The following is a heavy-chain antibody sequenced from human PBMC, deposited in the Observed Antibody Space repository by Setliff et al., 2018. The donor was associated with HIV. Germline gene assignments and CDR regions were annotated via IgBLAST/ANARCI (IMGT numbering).Heavy chain of an antibody. J-gene: IGHJ5*02. CDR3: AKSSGSYPLGFDP. V-gene: IGHV5-51*01. CDR1: GYYFPNSW. Sequence: PGESLKISCKGFGYYFPNSWIVWVRQMPGGGLEWMGVIYPGDSDTMYSPVFEGQVTISVDTSINTAYLQWNSLKASDSGIYYCAKSSGSYPLGFDPWGQGTLVTVSS. D-gene: IGHD3-16*02. CDR2: IYPGDSDT.